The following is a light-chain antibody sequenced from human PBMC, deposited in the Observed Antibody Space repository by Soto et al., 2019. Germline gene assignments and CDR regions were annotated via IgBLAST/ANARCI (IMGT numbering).Light chain of an antibody. J-gene: IGKJ2*01. CDR3: QQDGNSPYT. Sequence: VLAQSPDTLSLSPGEGATLSCRASQSVSSSSLAWYQQKPGQAPRLLIHGVSGRATGIPDRFSGSGSGTDFSLTISRLEPEDFAVYYCQQDGNSPYTFGQGTKLEIK. CDR2: GVS. V-gene: IGKV3-20*01. CDR1: QSVSSSS.